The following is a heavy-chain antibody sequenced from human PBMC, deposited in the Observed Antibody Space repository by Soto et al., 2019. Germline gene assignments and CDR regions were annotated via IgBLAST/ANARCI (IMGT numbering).Heavy chain of an antibody. J-gene: IGHJ6*02. CDR3: ARAPPSNWGYYYGMDV. D-gene: IGHD3-16*01. V-gene: IGHV3-33*01. CDR1: GFTFSSYG. CDR2: IWYDGSNK. Sequence: QVQLVESGGGVVQPGRSLRLSCAASGFTFSSYGMHWVRQAPGKGLEWVAVIWYDGSNKYYADSVKGRFTISRDNSKNTLYLQMNSLRAEDTAVYYCARAPPSNWGYYYGMDVWGQGTTVTVSS.